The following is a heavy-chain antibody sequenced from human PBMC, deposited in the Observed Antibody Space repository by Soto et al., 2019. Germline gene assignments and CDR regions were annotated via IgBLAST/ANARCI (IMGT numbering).Heavy chain of an antibody. CDR2: INPIVEIA. Sequence: QVQLVQSGAEVKKPGSSVKVSCKASGDTFRRYSITWVRQAPGQGVEWMGRINPIVEIARYAQKFQGRVTINVDKTTTTARMELTSLRSEDTAVYYCARDRRTNYDYYGMDVWGQGTTVTVSS. CDR1: GDTFRRYS. J-gene: IGHJ6*02. V-gene: IGHV1-69*08. CDR3: ARDRRTNYDYYGMDV.